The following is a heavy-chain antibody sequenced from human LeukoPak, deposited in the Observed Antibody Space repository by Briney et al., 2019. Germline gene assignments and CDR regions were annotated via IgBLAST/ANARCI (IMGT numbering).Heavy chain of an antibody. Sequence: GGSLRLSCAASGFTFSSYGMHWVRQVRQAPGKGPEWVAVIWFDGSKKYYSDSVKGRFTISRDNSKNTLYLQMNSLRTEDTAVYYCARVANITTFGMDVWGQGTTVTVSS. CDR1: GFTFSSYG. CDR2: IWFDGSKK. CDR3: ARVANITTFGMDV. D-gene: IGHD3-9*01. J-gene: IGHJ6*02. V-gene: IGHV3-33*01.